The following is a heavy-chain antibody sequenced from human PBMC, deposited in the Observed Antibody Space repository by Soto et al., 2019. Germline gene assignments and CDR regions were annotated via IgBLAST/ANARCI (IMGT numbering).Heavy chain of an antibody. Sequence: EVQLLESGGGLVQPGGSLRLSCAASGFTFSSYAMSWVRQAPGKGLEWVSAISGSGGSTYYADSGKGRFTISRDNSKNTLYLQMNGLKAEDTAVYYCAKGVYYGSGSYPLYFDYWGQGTLFTVSS. V-gene: IGHV3-23*01. D-gene: IGHD3-10*01. CDR2: ISGSGGST. CDR3: AKGVYYGSGSYPLYFDY. J-gene: IGHJ4*02. CDR1: GFTFSSYA.